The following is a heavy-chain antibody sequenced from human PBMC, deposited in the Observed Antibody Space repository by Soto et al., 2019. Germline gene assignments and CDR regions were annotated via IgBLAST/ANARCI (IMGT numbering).Heavy chain of an antibody. CDR3: AKEYSSGWDYFDY. Sequence: QVQLVESGGGVVQPGRSLRLSCAASGFTFSSYGMHWVRQAPGKGLEWVAVISYDGSNKYYADSVKGRFTISRDNSKNTLYLQMNSLRAEDTAVYYCAKEYSSGWDYFDYWGHGTLVTVSS. CDR2: ISYDGSNK. J-gene: IGHJ4*01. D-gene: IGHD6-19*01. V-gene: IGHV3-30*18. CDR1: GFTFSSYG.